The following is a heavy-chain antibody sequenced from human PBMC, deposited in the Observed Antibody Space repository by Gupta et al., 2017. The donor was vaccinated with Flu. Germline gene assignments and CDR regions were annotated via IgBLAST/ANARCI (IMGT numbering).Heavy chain of an antibody. CDR2: MNPNSGNT. CDR1: GYTFTSYD. CDR3: ARGYYYYDSRGSGWFDP. V-gene: IGHV1-8*01. J-gene: IGHJ5*02. D-gene: IGHD3-22*01. Sequence: QLPLVQSGAEVKKPGASVKVSCKASGYTFTSYDINWLRQATGQGLEWMGCMNPNSGNTGYAQKFQGRVTMTRNTSISTAYMELSSLRSEDTAVYYCARGYYYYDSRGSGWFDPWGQGTLVTVSS.